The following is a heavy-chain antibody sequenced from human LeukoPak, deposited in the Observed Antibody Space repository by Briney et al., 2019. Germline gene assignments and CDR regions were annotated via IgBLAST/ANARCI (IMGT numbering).Heavy chain of an antibody. CDR1: GFTFSRHG. CDR3: ARDRAWNYFDY. D-gene: IGHD3-3*01. V-gene: IGHV3-30*03. J-gene: IGHJ4*02. Sequence: GGSLRLSCAPSGFTFSRHGMHWVRQAPGKGLEWVAIISNDGSRKYCAHSVEGRFTISRDNSKNTLYLQMDSLRAEDTAVYYCARDRAWNYFDYWGQGTLVTVSS. CDR2: ISNDGSRK.